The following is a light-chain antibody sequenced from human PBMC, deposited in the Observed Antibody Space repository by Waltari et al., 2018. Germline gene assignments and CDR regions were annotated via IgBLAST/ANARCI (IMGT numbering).Light chain of an antibody. J-gene: IGLJ3*02. V-gene: IGLV3-19*01. CDR1: SLRTSY. CDR3: HSRNGRDNQVV. Sequence: SSELTQGPAVSVALGQPVKIPCPGDSLRTSYASWYQMTPGQAPSLRLFGKEKRPSGIPDRFSGYRSGTNSSLTITGAQAEDEADYYCHSRNGRDNQVVFGGGTRLTVL. CDR2: GKE.